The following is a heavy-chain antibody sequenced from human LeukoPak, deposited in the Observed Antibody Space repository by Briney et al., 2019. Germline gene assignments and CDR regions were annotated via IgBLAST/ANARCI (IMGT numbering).Heavy chain of an antibody. V-gene: IGHV3-23*01. Sequence: GGSLRLSCAASGFTFSSYAMSWVRQAPGKGLEWVSAISGSCGSTYYADSVKGRFTISRDNSKNTLYLQMNSLRAEDTAVYYCAKEGDSSGYYSDAFDIWGQGTMVTVSS. CDR2: ISGSCGST. CDR1: GFTFSSYA. J-gene: IGHJ3*02. CDR3: AKEGDSSGYYSDAFDI. D-gene: IGHD3-22*01.